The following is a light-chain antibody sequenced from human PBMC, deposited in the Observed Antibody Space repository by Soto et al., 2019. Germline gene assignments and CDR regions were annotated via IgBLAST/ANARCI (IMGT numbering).Light chain of an antibody. V-gene: IGLV1-40*01. J-gene: IGLJ3*02. Sequence: QSVLTQPPSVSGAPGQRVTISCTGSSSNIGAGYDVHWYQHLPGKAPKLLIYANSNRPSGVPDRFSGSKSGTSASLAITGLQAEDEADYYCQSYDSSLSGSVFGGGTKLTVL. CDR2: ANS. CDR1: SSNIGAGYD. CDR3: QSYDSSLSGSV.